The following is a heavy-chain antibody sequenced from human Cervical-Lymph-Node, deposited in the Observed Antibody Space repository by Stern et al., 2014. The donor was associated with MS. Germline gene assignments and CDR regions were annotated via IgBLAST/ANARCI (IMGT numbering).Heavy chain of an antibody. D-gene: IGHD6-13*01. CDR1: GFSFSRYA. CDR3: ASAYSSSHYYFDY. V-gene: IGHV3-33*01. CDR2: IWYDGSNP. J-gene: IGHJ4*02. Sequence: VQLVESGGGVVQPGRSLRLSCAASGFSFSRYAMHWVRQAPGKGLEWVALIWYDGSNPYYADSVPGRFTNSRDNFKNTLYLQMNSLRAEDTAVYYCASAYSSSHYYFDYWGQGTLVTVSS.